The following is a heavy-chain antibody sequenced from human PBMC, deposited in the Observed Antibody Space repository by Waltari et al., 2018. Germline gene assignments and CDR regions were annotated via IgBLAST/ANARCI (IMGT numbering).Heavy chain of an antibody. J-gene: IGHJ4*02. CDR1: GYIFTNYA. Sequence: QVQLVQSGSELKKPGASVKVSCKASGYIFTNYAMNWVRQAPGQGLEGMGWINTKTRNPTDAQCVRGRFVFSLDTSVSTASLQISSLKAEDTAVYYCARGIQLWGRGSWYFDNWGQGTLVTVSS. CDR3: ARGIQLWGRGSWYFDN. CDR2: INTKTRNP. V-gene: IGHV7-4-1*02. D-gene: IGHD3-16*01.